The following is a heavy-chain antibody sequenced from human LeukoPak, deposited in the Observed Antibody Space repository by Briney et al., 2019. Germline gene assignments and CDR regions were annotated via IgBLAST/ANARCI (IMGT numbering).Heavy chain of an antibody. CDR2: ISSSGSTI. CDR1: GFTFSSYE. Sequence: GGSLRLSCAASGFTFSSYEMTWVRQAPGKGLEWVSYISSSGSTIYYADSVKGRFTISRDNAKNSLYVQMNSLRAEDTAVYYCARGVPGYCSGTSCYKDYYYMDVWGKGTTVTVSS. V-gene: IGHV3-48*03. D-gene: IGHD2-2*02. CDR3: ARGVPGYCSGTSCYKDYYYMDV. J-gene: IGHJ6*03.